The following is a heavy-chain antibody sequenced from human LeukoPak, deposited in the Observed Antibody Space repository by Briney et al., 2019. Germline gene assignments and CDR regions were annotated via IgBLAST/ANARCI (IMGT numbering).Heavy chain of an antibody. J-gene: IGHJ4*02. CDR3: AKSLDYDGGVLWVLPQY. Sequence: PGGSLRLSCAASGFTFTSYAMSWVRQPPGKGLEWVSVIRGSGTVTYFADSVKGRFTVSRDNSKNTLYLQMSSLRAEDTAIYYCAKSLDYDGGVLWVLPQYGGQETLVTVSS. D-gene: IGHD3-22*01. CDR1: GFTFTSYA. V-gene: IGHV3-23*01. CDR2: IRGSGTVT.